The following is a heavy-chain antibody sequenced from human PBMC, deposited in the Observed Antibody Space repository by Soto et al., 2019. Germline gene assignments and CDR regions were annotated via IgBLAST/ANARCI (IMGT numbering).Heavy chain of an antibody. CDR3: ARVGSGWDHAFDI. CDR1: GYTFTSYG. Sequence: GAPVKVSCKASGYTFTSYGISWVRQAPGQRLEWMGWISAYNGNTNYSQKLQGRVTITRDTSASTAYMELSSLRSEDTAVYYCARVGSGWDHAFDIWGQGTMVTVSS. D-gene: IGHD6-19*01. CDR2: ISAYNGNT. J-gene: IGHJ3*02. V-gene: IGHV1-18*01.